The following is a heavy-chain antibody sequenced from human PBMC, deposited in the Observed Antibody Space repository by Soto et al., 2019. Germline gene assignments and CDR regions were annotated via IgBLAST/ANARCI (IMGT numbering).Heavy chain of an antibody. V-gene: IGHV4-34*01. Sequence: QVQLQQWGAGLLKPSETLSLTCAVYGGSFSGYYWSWIRQPPGKGLEWIGEINHSGSTNYNPSLKSPVTISVDTSKNQFSLKLSSVTAADTAVYYCARGTVVVVAATNGPKNWFDPWGQGTLVTVSS. J-gene: IGHJ5*02. CDR2: INHSGST. D-gene: IGHD2-15*01. CDR3: ARGTVVVVAATNGPKNWFDP. CDR1: GGSFSGYY.